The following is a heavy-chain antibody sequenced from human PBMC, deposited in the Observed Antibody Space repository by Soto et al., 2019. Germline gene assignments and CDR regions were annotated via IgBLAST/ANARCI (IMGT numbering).Heavy chain of an antibody. CDR1: GGSISSGGYY. V-gene: IGHV4-31*03. J-gene: IGHJ5*02. CDR2: IYYSGST. Sequence: PSETLSLTCTVSGGSISSGGYYWSWIRQHPGKGLEWIGYIYYSGSTYYNPSLKSRVTISVDTSKNQFSLKLSSVTAADTAVYYCARAAPRLVKVDNWLDPWGQGTLVTVSS. CDR3: ARAAPRLVKVDNWLDP. D-gene: IGHD2-15*01.